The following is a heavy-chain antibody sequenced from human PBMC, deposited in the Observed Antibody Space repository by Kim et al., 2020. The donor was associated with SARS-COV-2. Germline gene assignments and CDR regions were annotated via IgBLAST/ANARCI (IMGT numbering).Heavy chain of an antibody. Sequence: GGSLRLSCAPSGFTFSSYEINWVRQAPGKGLEWVSYISDGGSTTYYADSLKGRFTISRDNAKNSLFLQMNSLRAEDTAVYYCARESVTGTDAFDIWGQGTLVTVSS. V-gene: IGHV3-48*03. CDR3: ARESVTGTDAFDI. D-gene: IGHD6-19*01. J-gene: IGHJ3*02. CDR2: ISDGGSTT. CDR1: GFTFSSYE.